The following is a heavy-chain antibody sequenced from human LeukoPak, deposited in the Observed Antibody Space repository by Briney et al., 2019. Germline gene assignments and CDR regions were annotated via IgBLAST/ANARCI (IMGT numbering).Heavy chain of an antibody. CDR3: ATDFYDST. CDR1: GFTFSNAW. V-gene: IGHV3-15*07. J-gene: IGHJ5*02. Sequence: GGSLRLSCATSGFTFSNAWMNWVRQAPGKGLEWVGRIRSNSDGGTIGYAAPVKGRFTLSRDDSKTTLYLQMNSLQTEDTAVYYCATDFYDSTWGQGTLVTVSS. D-gene: IGHD3-22*01. CDR2: IRSNSDGGTI.